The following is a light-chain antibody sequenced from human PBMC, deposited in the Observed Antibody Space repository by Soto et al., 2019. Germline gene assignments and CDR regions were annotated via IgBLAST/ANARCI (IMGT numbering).Light chain of an antibody. J-gene: IGKJ1*01. CDR3: QQYYSYPRT. V-gene: IGKV1-8*01. CDR1: QGISSY. CDR2: AAS. Sequence: AIRMTQSPSSFSASTGDRVTITCRASQGISSYLAWYQQKPGKAPKLLIYAASTLQSGVPSRFCGSGSGTDFTLTISCLQSEYFATYYCQQYYSYPRTFGQGTKVEIK.